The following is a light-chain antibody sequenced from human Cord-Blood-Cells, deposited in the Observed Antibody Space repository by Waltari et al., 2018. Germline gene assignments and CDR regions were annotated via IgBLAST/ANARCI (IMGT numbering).Light chain of an antibody. CDR3: QQRSNWLT. V-gene: IGKV3-11*01. CDR2: DAS. CDR1: QSVSSY. J-gene: IGKJ4*01. Sequence: EIVLTQSPATLSLSPGERATLSCRASQSVSSYLAWYQQKPGQAPRLLIYDASNRATGIPARFSGSGAETDFTFTISSLEPEDFAVYYCQQRSNWLTFGGGTKVEIK.